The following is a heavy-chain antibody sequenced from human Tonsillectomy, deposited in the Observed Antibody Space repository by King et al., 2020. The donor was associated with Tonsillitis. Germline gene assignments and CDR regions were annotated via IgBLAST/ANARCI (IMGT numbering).Heavy chain of an antibody. D-gene: IGHD3-10*01. CDR1: SGTISSSSYY. CDR2: IYYGGDT. J-gene: IGHJ4*02. Sequence: QLQESGPGLVKPSETLSLTCTVSSGTISSSSYYWAWIRQPPGKGLEWVASIYYGGDTFYNLSLRSRVTISVDTSKNQFSLKMSSVTAADTAIYYCASASLSYGSGTIFDYWDQGALVTVSS. V-gene: IGHV4-39*07. CDR3: ASASLSYGSGTIFDY.